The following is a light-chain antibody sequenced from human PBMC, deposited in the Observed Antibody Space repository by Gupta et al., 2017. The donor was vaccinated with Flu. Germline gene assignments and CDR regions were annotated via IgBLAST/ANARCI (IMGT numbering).Light chain of an antibody. V-gene: IGLV1-44*01. J-gene: IGLJ3*02. Sequence: QSVLTQPPSASGTPGQRVTISCSGSSSNIGSTTVNWYQQLPGTAPKLLIYSNNQRPSGVPDRVSGSKSGTSASLAISGLQSEDEADCYCAAWDDSLNGVVFGGGTKLTVL. CDR1: SSNIGSTT. CDR3: AAWDDSLNGVV. CDR2: SNN.